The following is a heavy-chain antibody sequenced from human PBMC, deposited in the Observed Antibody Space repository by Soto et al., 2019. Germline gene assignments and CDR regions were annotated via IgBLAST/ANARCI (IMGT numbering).Heavy chain of an antibody. CDR2: VYYSGTT. Sequence: SETLSLTCSVSGGSVSDKTYYWSWIRQPPGKRLEWIGYVYYSGTTNYNPSLKSRVTISVDLSKNQFSLRLSSVTTADTALYYCARSESPLKVISFFDSWGQGALVTVSS. CDR1: GGSVSDKTYY. J-gene: IGHJ4*02. V-gene: IGHV4-61*01. CDR3: ARSESPLKVISFFDS. D-gene: IGHD3-22*01.